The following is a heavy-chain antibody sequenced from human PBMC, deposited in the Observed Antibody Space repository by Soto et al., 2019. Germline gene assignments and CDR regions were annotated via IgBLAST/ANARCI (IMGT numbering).Heavy chain of an antibody. D-gene: IGHD5-18*01. CDR3: ARDRVRMGYSYGYGFPDSMEGPNYYFDY. CDR2: INPNSGGT. V-gene: IGHV1-2*04. Sequence: RASVKVSCKASGYTFTGYYMHWVRQAPGQGLEWMGWINPNSGGTNYAQKFQGWVTMTRDTSISTAYMELSRLRSDDTAVYYCARDRVRMGYSYGYGFPDSMEGPNYYFDYWGQGTLVTAPQ. CDR1: GYTFTGYY. J-gene: IGHJ4*02.